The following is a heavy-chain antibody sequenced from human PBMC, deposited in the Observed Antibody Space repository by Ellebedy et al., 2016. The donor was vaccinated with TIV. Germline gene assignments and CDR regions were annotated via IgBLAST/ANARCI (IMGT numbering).Heavy chain of an antibody. J-gene: IGHJ4*02. D-gene: IGHD5-12*01. CDR2: INPKSGGT. CDR1: GYIFTGYY. Sequence: ASVKVSCKASGYIFTGYYFHWVRQAPGQGLEWMGWINPKSGGTNYAQKFQGRVTLTRDTSINTAYMDLSRLTSDDTAVYYCATFKSLYTGYDYFDYWGQGTLVTVSS. CDR3: ATFKSLYTGYDYFDY. V-gene: IGHV1-2*02.